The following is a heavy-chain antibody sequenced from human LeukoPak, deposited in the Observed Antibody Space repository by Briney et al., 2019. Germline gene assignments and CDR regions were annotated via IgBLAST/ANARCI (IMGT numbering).Heavy chain of an antibody. CDR3: ANTCLGGDCFKHYFDY. J-gene: IGHJ4*02. CDR2: ISYDGSNK. Sequence: GGSLRLSCAASGFTFSSYGMHWVRQAPGKGLEWVAVISYDGSNKYYADSVKGRFTISRDNSKNTLYLQMNSLRAEDTAVYYCANTCLGGDCFKHYFDYWGQGTLVTVSS. V-gene: IGHV3-30*18. D-gene: IGHD2-21*02. CDR1: GFTFSSYG.